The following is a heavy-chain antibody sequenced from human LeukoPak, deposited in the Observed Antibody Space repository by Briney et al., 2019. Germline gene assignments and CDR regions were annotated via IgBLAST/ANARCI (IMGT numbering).Heavy chain of an antibody. CDR1: GYTFTSYG. CDR3: ARKSRIVAVAGDDAFDI. Sequence: ASVKVSCKASGYTFTSYGISWVRQAPGQGLEWMGWISAYNGNTNYAQKLQGRVTMTTDTSTSTAYMELRSVRSDDTAVYYCARKSRIVAVAGDDAFDIWGQGTMVTVSS. J-gene: IGHJ3*02. D-gene: IGHD6-19*01. V-gene: IGHV1-18*01. CDR2: ISAYNGNT.